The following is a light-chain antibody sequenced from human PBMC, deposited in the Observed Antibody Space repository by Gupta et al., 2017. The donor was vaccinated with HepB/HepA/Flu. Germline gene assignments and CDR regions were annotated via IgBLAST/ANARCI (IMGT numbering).Light chain of an antibody. CDR2: RAS. CDR1: QSISDW. J-gene: IGKJ1*01. V-gene: IGKV1-5*03. Sequence: DISMTQSPSTLSASVGDRVTITCRASQSISDWMAWYQQKPGKAPNLLIYRASTLESGVPSRFSGSGSGTEFTLTISSLQPDDFATYYCQEVSGSSWTFGQGTKVEIK. CDR3: QEVSGSSWT.